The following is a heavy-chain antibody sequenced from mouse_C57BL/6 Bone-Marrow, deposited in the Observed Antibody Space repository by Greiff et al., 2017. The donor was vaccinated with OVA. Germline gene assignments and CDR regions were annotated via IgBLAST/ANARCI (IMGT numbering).Heavy chain of an antibody. CDR3: ARWITTVVATVYYAMDY. V-gene: IGHV1-26*01. CDR2: INPNNGGT. D-gene: IGHD1-1*01. Sequence: EVQLQQSGPELVKPGASVKISCKASGYTFTDYYMNWVKQSHGKSLEWIGDINPNNGGTSYNQKFKGKATLTVDESSSTAYMELRSLTSEDSAVYYCARWITTVVATVYYAMDYWGQGTSVTVSS. J-gene: IGHJ4*01. CDR1: GYTFTDYY.